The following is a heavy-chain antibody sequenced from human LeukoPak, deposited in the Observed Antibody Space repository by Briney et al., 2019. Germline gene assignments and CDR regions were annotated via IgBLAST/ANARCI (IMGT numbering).Heavy chain of an antibody. CDR2: INHSGST. J-gene: IGHJ6*03. Sequence: SETLSLTCAVYGGSFSGYYWSWIRQPPGKGLEWIGEINHSGSTNYNPSLKSRVTISVDTSKNQFSLKLSSVTAADTAVYYCARGPVVVPADRYRRHYYYMDVWGKGTTVTVSS. CDR3: ARGPVVVPADRYRRHYYYMDV. CDR1: GGSFSGYY. D-gene: IGHD2-2*01. V-gene: IGHV4-34*01.